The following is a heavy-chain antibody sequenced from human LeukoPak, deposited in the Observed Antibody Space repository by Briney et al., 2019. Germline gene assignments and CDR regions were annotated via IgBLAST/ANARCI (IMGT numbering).Heavy chain of an antibody. Sequence: PGGSLRLSCAASGFTFNNYGMHWVRQAPGKGLEWVAFIRYDGSNKYYADSVKGRFTISRDNSKNTLYLQMNSLRAEDTAVYYCAKDGPITIFGVVIMGVYYWGQGTLVTVSS. V-gene: IGHV3-30*02. D-gene: IGHD3-3*01. CDR2: IRYDGSNK. CDR3: AKDGPITIFGVVIMGVYY. J-gene: IGHJ4*02. CDR1: GFTFNNYG.